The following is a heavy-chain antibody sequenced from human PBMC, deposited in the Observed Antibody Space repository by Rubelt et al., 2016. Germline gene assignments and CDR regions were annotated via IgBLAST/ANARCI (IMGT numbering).Heavy chain of an antibody. J-gene: IGHJ4*02. Sequence: QLQLQESGPGLVKPSETLSLTCTVSGGSISSYYWSWIRQPPGKGLEWIGYIYYSGSTNYNPSLKSRVTISVDTSRNQFSLQLNSVTPEDTAVYYCARSLFGYIDQWGQGTLVTVSS. CDR1: GGSISSYY. D-gene: IGHD3-10*02. V-gene: IGHV4-59*12. CDR2: IYYSGST. CDR3: ARSLFGYIDQ.